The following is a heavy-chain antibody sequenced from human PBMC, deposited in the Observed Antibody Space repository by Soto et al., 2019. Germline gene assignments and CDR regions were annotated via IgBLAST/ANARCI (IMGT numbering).Heavy chain of an antibody. J-gene: IGHJ3*02. CDR3: ASPERYGDASWQDAFDI. CDR2: IIPILGIA. V-gene: IGHV1-69*02. CDR1: EGTFSSYT. Sequence: QVQLVQSGAEVKKPGSSVKVSCKASEGTFSSYTISWVRQAPGQGLEWMGRIIPILGIANYAQKFQGRVTITADKSTSTAYMELSSLRSEDTAVYYCASPERYGDASWQDAFDIWGQGTMVTVSS. D-gene: IGHD4-17*01.